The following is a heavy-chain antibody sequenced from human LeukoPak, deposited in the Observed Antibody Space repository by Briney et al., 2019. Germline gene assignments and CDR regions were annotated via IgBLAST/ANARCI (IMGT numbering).Heavy chain of an antibody. D-gene: IGHD4-17*01. Sequence: SSETLSLTCTVSGNSFGDYYWSWIRQPAGKGLEWIGRIYTSGSTTYNPPLKSRVTMSVDTSKSQFSLNLMSVTAADTAVYYCTRDTGTTGEVKFDPWGQGTLDTVSS. V-gene: IGHV4-4*07. CDR1: GNSFGDYY. CDR2: IYTSGST. J-gene: IGHJ5*02. CDR3: TRDTGTTGEVKFDP.